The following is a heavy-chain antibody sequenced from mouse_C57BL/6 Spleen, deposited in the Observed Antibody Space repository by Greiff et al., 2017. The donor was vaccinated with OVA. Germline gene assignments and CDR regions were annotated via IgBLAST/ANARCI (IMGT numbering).Heavy chain of an antibody. CDR3: AREGENSSGYGAMDY. CDR1: GYTFTSYW. J-gene: IGHJ4*01. V-gene: IGHV1-52*01. CDR2: IDPSDSET. D-gene: IGHD3-2*02. Sequence: QVQLQQPGAELVRPGSSVKLSCKASGYTFTSYWMHWVKQRPIQGLEWIGNIDPSDSETHYNQKFKDKATLTVDKSSSTAYMQLSSLTSEDSAVYYCAREGENSSGYGAMDYGGQGTSVTVSS.